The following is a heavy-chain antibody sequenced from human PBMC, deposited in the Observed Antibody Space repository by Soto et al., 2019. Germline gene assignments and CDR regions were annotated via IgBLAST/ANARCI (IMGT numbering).Heavy chain of an antibody. J-gene: IGHJ6*02. CDR2: ISFDGRNK. CDR3: AKDTATAITSYYFYGMDV. CDR1: GFIFSTYG. Sequence: QVQLVESGGGVVQPGRSLRLSCAASGFIFSTYGMHWVRQAPGKGLEWVAVISFDGRNKYYADSVRGRFTISRDNSKNTLHLQMNRLRGEDTAVYYCAKDTATAITSYYFYGMDVWGQGTTVTVSS. D-gene: IGHD5-12*01. V-gene: IGHV3-30*18.